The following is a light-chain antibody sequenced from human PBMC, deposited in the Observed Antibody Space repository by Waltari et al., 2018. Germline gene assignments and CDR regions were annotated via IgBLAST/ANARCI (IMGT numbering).Light chain of an antibody. CDR3: QSYDTSLSVV. CDR2: GSS. V-gene: IGLV1-40*01. CDR1: GSNIGAGYD. J-gene: IGLJ3*02. Sequence: QSVLTQPPSVSGAPGQRVTISCTGSGSNIGAGYDVHWYQQLPRAAPKLLIYGSSTRPLGVPDRFFGSTSGTSASLAITGLQAEDEAVYYCQSYDTSLSVVFGGGTKLTVL.